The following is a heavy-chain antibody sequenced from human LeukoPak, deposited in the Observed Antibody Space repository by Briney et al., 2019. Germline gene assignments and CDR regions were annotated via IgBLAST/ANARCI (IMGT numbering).Heavy chain of an antibody. CDR1: GFTFDDYA. D-gene: IGHD6-13*01. J-gene: IGHJ4*02. CDR2: ISWNSGSI. V-gene: IGHV3-9*03. Sequence: PGGSLRLSCAASGFTFDDYAMHWVRQAPGKGLECVSGISWNSGSIGYADSVKGRFTISRDNAKNSLYLQMNSLRAEDMALYYCAKGLGSSSWFSFDYWGQGTLVTVSS. CDR3: AKGLGSSSWFSFDY.